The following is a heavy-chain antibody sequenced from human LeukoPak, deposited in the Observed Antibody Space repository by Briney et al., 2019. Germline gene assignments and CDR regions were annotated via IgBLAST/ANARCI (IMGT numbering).Heavy chain of an antibody. Sequence: GGSLRLSCAASGFTFSSYAMPWVRQAPGKGLEWVAVISYDGSNKYYADSVKGRFTISRDNSKNTLYLQMNSLRAEDTAVYYCARDRSSSSWYGIRYYFDYWGQGTLVTVSS. CDR2: ISYDGSNK. D-gene: IGHD6-13*01. CDR1: GFTFSSYA. V-gene: IGHV3-30*01. J-gene: IGHJ4*02. CDR3: ARDRSSSSWYGIRYYFDY.